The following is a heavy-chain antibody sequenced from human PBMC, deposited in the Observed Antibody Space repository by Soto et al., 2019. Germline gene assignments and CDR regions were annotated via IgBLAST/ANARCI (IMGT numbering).Heavy chain of an antibody. Sequence: QVQLQESGPGLVKPSETLSLTCTVSGGSISSYYWSWIRQPPGKGLEWIGYIYYSGSTNYNPSLKSRVTISVDTSKNQFSLKLSSVTAADTAVYYCARELAGERWLQLRLGAFDIWGQGTMVTVSS. CDR1: GGSISSYY. D-gene: IGHD5-12*01. CDR3: ARELAGERWLQLRLGAFDI. V-gene: IGHV4-59*01. J-gene: IGHJ3*02. CDR2: IYYSGST.